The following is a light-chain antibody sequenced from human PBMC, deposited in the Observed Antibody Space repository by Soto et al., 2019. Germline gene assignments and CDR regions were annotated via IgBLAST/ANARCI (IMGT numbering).Light chain of an antibody. CDR1: QSVSSSS. Sequence: IVLTQSPGTLSLSPWDGATLSCRASQSVSSSSLAWYQQKPGQAPRLLIYDASNRATGIPARFSGSGSGTDFTLTISSLEPEDFAVYYCQQRSNWPPITFGQGTRLEIK. CDR2: DAS. CDR3: QQRSNWPPIT. V-gene: IGKV3-11*01. J-gene: IGKJ5*01.